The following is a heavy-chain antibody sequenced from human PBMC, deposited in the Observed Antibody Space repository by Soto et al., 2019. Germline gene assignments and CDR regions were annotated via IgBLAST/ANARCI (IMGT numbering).Heavy chain of an antibody. J-gene: IGHJ5*02. Sequence: GASVKVSCKASGGTFSSYTISWVRQAPGQGLEWMGRIIPILGIANYAQKFQGRVTITADKSTSTAYMELSSLRSEDTAVYYCARERIVVVPAASIIYNWFDPWGQGTLVTVSS. D-gene: IGHD2-2*01. V-gene: IGHV1-69*02. CDR1: GGTFSSYT. CDR3: ARERIVVVPAASIIYNWFDP. CDR2: IIPILGIA.